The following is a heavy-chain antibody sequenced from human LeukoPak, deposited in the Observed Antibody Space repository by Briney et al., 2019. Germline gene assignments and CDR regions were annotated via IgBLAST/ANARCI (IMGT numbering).Heavy chain of an antibody. CDR2: INHSGST. CDR1: GGSISSGGYY. D-gene: IGHD3-9*01. V-gene: IGHV4-30-2*01. CDR3: ARRIGVLRYFDWLSPFDY. Sequence: SQTLSLTCTVSGGSISSGGYYWSWIRQPPGKGLEWIGEINHSGSTNYNPSLKSRVTISVDTSKNQFSLKLSSVTAADTAVYYCARRIGVLRYFDWLSPFDYWGQGALVTVSS. J-gene: IGHJ4*02.